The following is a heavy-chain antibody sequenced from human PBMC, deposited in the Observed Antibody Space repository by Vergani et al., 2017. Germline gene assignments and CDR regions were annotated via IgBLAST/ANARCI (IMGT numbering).Heavy chain of an antibody. Sequence: QVQLVESGGGVVQPGGSLRLSCAASGFTFSSYGMHWVRQAPGKGLEWVAFIRYDGSNKYYADSVKGRFTISRDNSKNTLYLQMNSLRAEDTAVYYCAKDLIAVAGTLDWFDPWGQGTLVTVSS. CDR1: GFTFSSYG. J-gene: IGHJ5*02. D-gene: IGHD6-19*01. CDR3: AKDLIAVAGTLDWFDP. CDR2: IRYDGSNK. V-gene: IGHV3-30*02.